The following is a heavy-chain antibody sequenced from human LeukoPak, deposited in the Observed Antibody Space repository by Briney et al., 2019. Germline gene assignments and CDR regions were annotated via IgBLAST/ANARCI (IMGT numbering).Heavy chain of an antibody. Sequence: GSLRLSCAASGFTFSSYSMNWVRQAPGKGLEWVSSISSSSSYIYYADSVKGRFTISRDNAKNSLYLQMNSLRSDDTAVYYCARDSYYGDPRSLHFDYWGQGTLVTVSS. V-gene: IGHV3-21*04. D-gene: IGHD4-17*01. CDR2: ISSSSSYI. J-gene: IGHJ4*02. CDR3: ARDSYYGDPRSLHFDY. CDR1: GFTFSSYS.